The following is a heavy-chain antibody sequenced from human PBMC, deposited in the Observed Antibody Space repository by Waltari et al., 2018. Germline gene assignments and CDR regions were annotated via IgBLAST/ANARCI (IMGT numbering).Heavy chain of an antibody. CDR1: GVSSFSASY. D-gene: IGHD3-10*01. V-gene: IGHV4-34*02. CDR2: INDRGVT. J-gene: IGHJ1*01. Sequence: QAQLQQWGAGLVKPSETLSLSCAVHGVSSFSASYWNWVRQVPGKGLEWIGEINDRGVTNYNPSLESRVAISVDTSKKQFSLTLTSVTAADTAVYYCARSAAIVVRGRYFQYWGQGTPVTVSS. CDR3: ARSAAIVVRGRYFQY.